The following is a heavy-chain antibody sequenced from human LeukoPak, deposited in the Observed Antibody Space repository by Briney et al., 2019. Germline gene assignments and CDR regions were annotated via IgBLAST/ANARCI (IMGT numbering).Heavy chain of an antibody. V-gene: IGHV3-23*01. CDR1: GFTFSNYA. CDR3: ARGKYQLPRFYYYYYGLDV. CDR2: ISASGDRT. J-gene: IGHJ6*02. D-gene: IGHD2-2*01. Sequence: GGSLRLSCAASGFTFSNYAMSWVRQAPGKGLEWVSVISASGDRTYYADSVKGRFTISRDNAKNSLYLQLNSLRAEDTAVYYCARGKYQLPRFYYYYYGLDVWGQGTTVTVSS.